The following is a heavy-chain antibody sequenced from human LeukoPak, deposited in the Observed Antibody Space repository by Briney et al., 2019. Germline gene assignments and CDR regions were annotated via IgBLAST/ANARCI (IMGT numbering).Heavy chain of an antibody. CDR2: IYYSGST. CDR1: GGSISSSY. D-gene: IGHD3-22*01. CDR3: ARQGYDSSGYYYGEFDY. Sequence: SETLSLTCTGWGGSISSSYWILLRQPPAPALYWIGSIYYSGSTNYNPSLKSRVTISVDTSKNQFSLKLSSVTAADTAVYYCARQGYDSSGYYYGEFDYWGQGTLVTVSS. J-gene: IGHJ4*02. V-gene: IGHV4-59*08.